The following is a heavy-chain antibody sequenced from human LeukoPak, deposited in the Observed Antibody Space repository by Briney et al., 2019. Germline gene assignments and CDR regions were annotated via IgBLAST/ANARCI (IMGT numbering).Heavy chain of an antibody. V-gene: IGHV3-21*01. Sequence: GGSLRLSCAASGFTFNNYTMSWVRQAPGKGLEWVSSISSFIYYADSVKSRFTISRDNAKNSLYLHMNSLRAEDTAVYYCARNYGLDYWGQGILVTVSS. J-gene: IGHJ4*02. D-gene: IGHD4-17*01. CDR1: GFTFNNYT. CDR2: ISSFI. CDR3: ARNYGLDY.